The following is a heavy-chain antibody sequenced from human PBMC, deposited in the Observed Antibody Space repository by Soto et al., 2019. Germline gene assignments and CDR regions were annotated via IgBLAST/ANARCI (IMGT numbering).Heavy chain of an antibody. D-gene: IGHD5-12*01. CDR3: ASDRGYSDYTYYYYGMDV. V-gene: IGHV1-69*13. CDR1: GGTFSSYA. J-gene: IGHJ6*02. Sequence: SVKVSCKASGGTFSSYAISWVRQAPGQGLEWMGGIIPIFGTANYAQKFQGRVTITADESTSTAYMELSSLRSEDTAVYYCASDRGYSDYTYYYYGMDVWGQGTTVTVSS. CDR2: IIPIFGTA.